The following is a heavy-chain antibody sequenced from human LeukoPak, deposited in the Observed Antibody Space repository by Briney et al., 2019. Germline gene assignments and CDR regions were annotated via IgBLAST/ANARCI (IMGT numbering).Heavy chain of an antibody. CDR3: ASPLRFLEWFPYYFDY. CDR1: GFTFSSYA. CDR2: ISGSGGST. J-gene: IGHJ4*02. D-gene: IGHD3-3*01. Sequence: GSLRLSCAASGFTFSSYAMSWVRQAPGKGLEWVSAISGSGGSTYYADSVKGRFTISRDNSKNTLYLQMNSLRAEDTAVYYCASPLRFLEWFPYYFDYWGQGTLVTVSS. V-gene: IGHV3-23*01.